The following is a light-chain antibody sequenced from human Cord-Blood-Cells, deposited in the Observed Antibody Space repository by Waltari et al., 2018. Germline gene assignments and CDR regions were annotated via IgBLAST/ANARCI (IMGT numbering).Light chain of an antibody. V-gene: IGLV2-23*02. CDR1: ISAVWSYTL. Sequence: QSALTQPSSVSASPVQSLTISCTGTISAVWSYTLVSWYQQHPGKAPKLMIYEVSKRPSGVSNRFSGSKSGNTASLTISGLQAEDEADYYCCSYAGSSTYVFGTGTKVTVL. CDR2: EVS. CDR3: CSYAGSSTYV. J-gene: IGLJ1*01.